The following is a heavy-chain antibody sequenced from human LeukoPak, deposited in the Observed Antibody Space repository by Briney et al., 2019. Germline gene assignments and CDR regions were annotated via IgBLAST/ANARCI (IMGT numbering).Heavy chain of an antibody. V-gene: IGHV1-46*01. CDR1: GYTFTSYY. D-gene: IGHD2-15*01. CDR3: ARESTAATFDY. CDR2: INPSGGST. J-gene: IGHJ4*02. Sequence: GASVEVSCKASGYTFTSYYMHWVRQAPGQGFEWMGIINPSGGSTSYAQKFQGRVTMTRDTSTSTVYMELSSLRSEDTAVYYCARESTAATFDYWGQGTLVTVSS.